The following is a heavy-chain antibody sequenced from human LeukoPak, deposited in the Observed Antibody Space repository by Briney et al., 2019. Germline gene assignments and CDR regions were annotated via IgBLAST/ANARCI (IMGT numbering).Heavy chain of an antibody. V-gene: IGHV4-61*02. Sequence: PSETLSLTCTVSGGSISSGSYYWSWIRQPAGTGLEWIGRIYTSGSTNYNPSLKSRVTISVDTSKNQFSLKLSSVTAADTAVYYCARDYYDSSGYYSSYYYYYMDVWGKGTTVTVSS. CDR1: GGSISSGSYY. D-gene: IGHD3-22*01. CDR2: IYTSGST. J-gene: IGHJ6*03. CDR3: ARDYYDSSGYYSSYYYYYMDV.